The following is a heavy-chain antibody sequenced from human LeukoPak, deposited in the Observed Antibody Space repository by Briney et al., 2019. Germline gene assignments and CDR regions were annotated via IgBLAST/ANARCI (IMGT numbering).Heavy chain of an antibody. Sequence: ASVKVSCKASGYTFTSYAMNWVRQAPGQGLEWMGWINTNTGNPTYAQGFTGRFVFSLDTSVGTAYLQISSLKAEDTAVYYCARVGCSGGSCYSIYYYGMDVWGQGTTVTVSS. J-gene: IGHJ6*02. CDR2: INTNTGNP. CDR3: ARVGCSGGSCYSIYYYGMDV. D-gene: IGHD2-15*01. CDR1: GYTFTSYA. V-gene: IGHV7-4-1*02.